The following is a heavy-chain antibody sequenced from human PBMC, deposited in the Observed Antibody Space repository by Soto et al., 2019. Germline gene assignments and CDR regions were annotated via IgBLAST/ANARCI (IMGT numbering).Heavy chain of an antibody. CDR2: MPPIGSV. J-gene: IGHJ4*02. V-gene: IGHV4-4*02. CDR3: ARSLGWYAIDY. CDR1: GFSIGSNYY. D-gene: IGHD6-19*01. Sequence: QVLLQESGPGLVQPSGTLSLSCVVSGFSIGSNYYWGWVRQPPGKGLEWLADMPPIGSVNYNPSLKSRVTISMDKSQNQFSLKLDSVTAADTAVYYCARSLGWYAIDYRGQGTLVIVSS.